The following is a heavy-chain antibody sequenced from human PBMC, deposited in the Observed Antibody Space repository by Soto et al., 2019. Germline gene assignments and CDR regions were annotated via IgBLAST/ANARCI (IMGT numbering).Heavy chain of an antibody. J-gene: IGHJ4*02. CDR3: AQTFYHDTRGPGIDY. D-gene: IGHD3-22*01. CDR2: IYWDDYT. Sequence: QITLKESGPTLVKPTQTLTLTCTFSGFSLYSGGVGVGWIRQPPGKALDWLALIYWDDYTFYSPSLRSRLTVTMAASKHQVVLTMTNMDPVDTATYYCAQTFYHDTRGPGIDYWGQGTLVTVSS. V-gene: IGHV2-5*02. CDR1: GFSLYSGGVG.